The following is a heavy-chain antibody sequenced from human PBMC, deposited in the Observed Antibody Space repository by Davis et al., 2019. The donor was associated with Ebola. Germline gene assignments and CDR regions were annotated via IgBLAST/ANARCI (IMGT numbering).Heavy chain of an antibody. V-gene: IGHV4-59*12. J-gene: IGHJ6*02. CDR3: ARGLFWSGLDV. D-gene: IGHD1-1*01. Sequence: SETLSLTCTVSGGSISSYYWSWIRQPPGKGLEWIGYIYYSGSTSYNPSLKSRVTISVDTSKKQFSLKLRSVTAADTAVYYCARGLFWSGLDVWGQGTTVTVSS. CDR1: GGSISSYY. CDR2: IYYSGST.